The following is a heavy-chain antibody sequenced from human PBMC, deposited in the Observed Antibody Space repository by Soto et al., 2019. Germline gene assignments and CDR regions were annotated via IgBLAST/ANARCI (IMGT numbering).Heavy chain of an antibody. J-gene: IGHJ4*02. CDR2: ISSSSSYI. D-gene: IGHD2-2*02. Sequence: GGSLRLSCAASGFTLSSYSMNWVRQAPGKGLEWVSSISSSSSYIYYADSVKGRFTISRDNARNSLYLQMNSLRAEDTAVYYCARPVGYCSSTSCYTFSSVPGYWGQGTLVTVS. CDR1: GFTLSSYS. CDR3: ARPVGYCSSTSCYTFSSVPGY. V-gene: IGHV3-21*01.